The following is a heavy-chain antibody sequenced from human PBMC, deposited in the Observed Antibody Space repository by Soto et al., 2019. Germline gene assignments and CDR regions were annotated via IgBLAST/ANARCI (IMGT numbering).Heavy chain of an antibody. CDR1: GGSISSYY. CDR2: IYYSGST. D-gene: IGHD5-18*01. V-gene: IGHV4-59*01. J-gene: IGHJ4*02. Sequence: QVQLQESGPGLVKPSETLSLTCTVSGGSISSYYWSWIRQPPGKGLEWIGYIYYSGSTNYNPSLKSRVTISVDTSKNQFSLKLSSVTAADTAVYYCARGGAMVTERHFDYWGQGTLVTVSS. CDR3: ARGGAMVTERHFDY.